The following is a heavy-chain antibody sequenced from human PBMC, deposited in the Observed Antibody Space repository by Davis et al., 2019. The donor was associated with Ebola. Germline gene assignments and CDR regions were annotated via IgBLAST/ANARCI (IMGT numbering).Heavy chain of an antibody. CDR3: AKALAGGYSYGLWGNYYYYGMDV. J-gene: IGHJ6*04. CDR1: GFTFSSYG. CDR2: ISYDGSNK. D-gene: IGHD5-18*01. Sequence: GGSLRLSCAASGFTFSSYGMHWVRQAPGKGLEWVAVISYDGSNKYYADSVKGRFTISRDNSKNTLYLQMNSLRAEDTAVYYCAKALAGGYSYGLWGNYYYYGMDVWGKGTTVTVSS. V-gene: IGHV3-30*18.